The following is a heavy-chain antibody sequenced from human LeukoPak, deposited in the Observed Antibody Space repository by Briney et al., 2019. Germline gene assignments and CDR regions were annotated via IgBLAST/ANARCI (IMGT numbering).Heavy chain of an antibody. D-gene: IGHD3-22*01. CDR3: AKGHPNYYDNSGYDY. CDR2: VSGTGETT. Sequence: TGESLRLSCAPSGFPLGSYAMSWVRQAPGKGLEWVSTVSGTGETTYYADSVKGRFNISRDNSKNTLYLQMNSLRPDDTAIYYCAKGHPNYYDNSGYDYWGQGTLVTVSS. V-gene: IGHV3-23*01. CDR1: GFPLGSYA. J-gene: IGHJ4*02.